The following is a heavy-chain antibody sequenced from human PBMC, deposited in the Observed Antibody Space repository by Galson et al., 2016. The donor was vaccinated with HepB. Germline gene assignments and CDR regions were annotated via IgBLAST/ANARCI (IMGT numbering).Heavy chain of an antibody. J-gene: IGHJ5*02. CDR1: GGSISENY. CDR2: IYYSRTT. CDR3: ARDFYNYRTGFRYNWFDP. V-gene: IGHV4-59*01. D-gene: IGHD5-24*01. Sequence: ETLSLTCTLSGGSISENYWNWIRQTPGGRLEWIGYIYYSRTTQFNPSLKSRLTMSLDKAKNQFSMKLTSVTAADTAVYYCARDFYNYRTGFRYNWFDPWGPGTLVTVSS.